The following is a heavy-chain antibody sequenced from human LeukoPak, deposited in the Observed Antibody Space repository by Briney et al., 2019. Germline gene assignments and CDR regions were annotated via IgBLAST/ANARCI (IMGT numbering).Heavy chain of an antibody. V-gene: IGHV3-66*04. J-gene: IGHJ6*03. Sequence: PEGSLRLSCAASGFTVSSNYMSWVRQAPGKGLEWVSVIYSGGSTYYADSVKGRFTISRDNSKNTLYLQVNSLRVEDTAVYYCAKPAGDYYYYYYMDVWGKGTTVTVSS. D-gene: IGHD3-10*01. CDR3: AKPAGDYYYYYYMDV. CDR1: GFTVSSNY. CDR2: IYSGGST.